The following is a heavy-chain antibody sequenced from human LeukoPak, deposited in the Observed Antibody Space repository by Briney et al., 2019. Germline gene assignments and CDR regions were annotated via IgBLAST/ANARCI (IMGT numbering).Heavy chain of an antibody. CDR3: GKGPLTHYDFWSGYYR. CDR1: GFTFSNAA. V-gene: IGHV3-23*01. CDR2: ISGSGDNT. D-gene: IGHD3-3*01. J-gene: IGHJ4*02. Sequence: GGSLRLSCAASGFTFSNAAMNWVRQAPGKGLEWVSSISGSGDNTYYADSVKGRFTISRHNSKNTLFLQMNSLRADDTAVYFCGKGPLTHYDFWSGYYRWGQGALVTVSS.